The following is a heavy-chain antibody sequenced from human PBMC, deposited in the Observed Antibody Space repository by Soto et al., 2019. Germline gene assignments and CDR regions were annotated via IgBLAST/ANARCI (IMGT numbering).Heavy chain of an antibody. V-gene: IGHV4-39*01. CDR1: GGSISSSSYY. CDR3: RLWGNLYYYYYMDV. J-gene: IGHJ6*03. D-gene: IGHD3-16*01. Sequence: SETLSLTCTVSGGSISSSSYYWGWIRQPPGKGLEWIGSIYYSGSTYYNPSLKSRVTISVDTSKNQFSLKLSSVTAADTAVYYCRLWGNLYYYYYMDVWGKGTTVTVSS. CDR2: IYYSGST.